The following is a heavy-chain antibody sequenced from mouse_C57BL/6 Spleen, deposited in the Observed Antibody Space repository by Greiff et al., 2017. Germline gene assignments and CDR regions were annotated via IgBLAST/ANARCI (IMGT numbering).Heavy chain of an antibody. Sequence: QVQLKQPGAELVKPGASVKVSCKASGYTFTSYWMHWVKQRPGQGLEWIGRIHPSDSDTNYNQKFKGKATLTVDKSSSTAYMQLSSLTSEDSAVYYCANDGYYSYFDVWGTGTTVTVSS. CDR1: GYTFTSYW. V-gene: IGHV1-74*01. J-gene: IGHJ1*03. D-gene: IGHD2-3*01. CDR2: IHPSDSDT. CDR3: ANDGYYSYFDV.